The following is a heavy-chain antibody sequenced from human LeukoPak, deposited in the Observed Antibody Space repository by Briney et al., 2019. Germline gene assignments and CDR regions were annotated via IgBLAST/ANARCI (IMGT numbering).Heavy chain of an antibody. V-gene: IGHV1-69*15. J-gene: IGHJ4*02. CDR3: AREGYCSTTGCHDAY. D-gene: IGHD2-2*01. Sequence: GSSVKVSCKASGGAFSSYAISWVRQAPGQGLEWMGRIIPIFGTPNYAQKFQGRVTITADESTNTAYMELSSLRSEDMAVYYCAREGYCSTTGCHDAYWGQGTLVTVSS. CDR1: GGAFSSYA. CDR2: IIPIFGTP.